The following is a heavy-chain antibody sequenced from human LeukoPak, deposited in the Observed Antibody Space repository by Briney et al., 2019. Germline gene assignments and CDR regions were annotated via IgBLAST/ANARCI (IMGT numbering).Heavy chain of an antibody. CDR1: GFPFDDYA. CDR2: ISGSGGST. Sequence: GGSLRLSCAASGFPFDDYAMHWVRQAPGKGLEWVSAISGSGGSTYYADSVKGRFTISRDNSKNTLYLQMNSLRAEDTAVYYCAKGTYYYDSSGYYYAAYFDYWGQGTLVTVSS. V-gene: IGHV3-23*01. CDR3: AKGTYYYDSSGYYYAAYFDY. D-gene: IGHD3-22*01. J-gene: IGHJ4*02.